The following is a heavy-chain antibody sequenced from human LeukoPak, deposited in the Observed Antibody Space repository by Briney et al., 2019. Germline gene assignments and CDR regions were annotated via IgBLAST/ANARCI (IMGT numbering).Heavy chain of an antibody. CDR2: IKTSGGST. V-gene: IGHV1-46*01. CDR3: PRGGGRDGYYYYYIDV. CDR1: GYTFTSDY. J-gene: IGHJ6*03. D-gene: IGHD4-17*01. Sequence: ASLKLSCKASGYTFTSDYIHWGREAPGQGLEWMGIIKTSGGSTSYAQKFQGRVTMTWDTSTSTVYLDLSSMTSEDPAGIYFPRGGGRDGYYYYYIDVGGRGTTVSISS.